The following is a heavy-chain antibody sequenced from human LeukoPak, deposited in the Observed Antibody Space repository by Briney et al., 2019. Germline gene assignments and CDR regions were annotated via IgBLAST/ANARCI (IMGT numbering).Heavy chain of an antibody. V-gene: IGHV4-34*01. CDR2: INHSGST. CDR3: ARVTAAAGTRYFDL. Sequence: GSLRLSCAASGFTFSSYGMSWVRQPPGKGLEWIGEINHSGSTNYNPSLKSRVTISVDTSKNQFSLRLSSVTAADTAVYYCARVTAAAGTRYFDLWGRGTLVTVSS. CDR1: GFTFSSYG. J-gene: IGHJ2*01. D-gene: IGHD6-13*01.